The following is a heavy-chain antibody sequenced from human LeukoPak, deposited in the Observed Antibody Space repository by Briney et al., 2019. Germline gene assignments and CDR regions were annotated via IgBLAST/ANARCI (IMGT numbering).Heavy chain of an antibody. J-gene: IGHJ4*02. Sequence: PGGSLRLSCAASGFTFSTYYMTWVRQAPGKGLEWVAGIKQDGSENYYVDSVKGRFTISRDNSRNSLYLQMNNLRAEDTAVYFCVRERYCTTATCYVGVPFDYWGQGTLVTVSS. CDR2: IKQDGSEN. V-gene: IGHV3-7*01. D-gene: IGHD2-2*01. CDR3: VRERYCTTATCYVGVPFDY. CDR1: GFTFSTYY.